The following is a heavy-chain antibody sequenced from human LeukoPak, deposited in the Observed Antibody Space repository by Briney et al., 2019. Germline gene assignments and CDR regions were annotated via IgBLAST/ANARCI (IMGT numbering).Heavy chain of an antibody. CDR3: ASLSVHFDY. CDR2: IYHSGST. V-gene: IGHV4-38-2*01. Sequence: SETLSLTXAVSGYSISSGYYWGWIRQPPGKGLEWIGSIYHSGSTYYNPSLKRRGTISVDTSKNQFSLKLSSVTAADTAVYYCASLSVHFDYWGQGTLVTVSS. J-gene: IGHJ4*02. CDR1: GYSISSGYY.